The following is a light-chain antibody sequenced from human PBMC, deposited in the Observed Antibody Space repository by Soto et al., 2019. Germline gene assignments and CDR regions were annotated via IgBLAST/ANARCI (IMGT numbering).Light chain of an antibody. J-gene: IGKJ4*01. Sequence: IMMTQSPEALTLSLGERATISCKSTLSLLFNARDYLAWYQHKSGRPPKLLLYWASKRESGIPDRFVGSGSGTSFTLSINTLQSEDVAVYYCQQYFTTPLTFGGGTRLEIK. CDR2: WAS. CDR1: LSLLFNARDY. CDR3: QQYFTTPLT. V-gene: IGKV4-1*01.